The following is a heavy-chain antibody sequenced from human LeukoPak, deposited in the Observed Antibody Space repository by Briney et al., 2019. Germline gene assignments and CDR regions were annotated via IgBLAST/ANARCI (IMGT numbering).Heavy chain of an antibody. J-gene: IGHJ4*02. CDR2: IYYSGST. V-gene: IGHV4-39*07. CDR3: ARDYYDSSGYYFFDY. D-gene: IGHD3-22*01. Sequence: SETLSLTCTVSGGSISSSSYYWGWIRQPPGKGLEWIGSIYYSGSTYYNPSLKSRVTISVDTSKNQFSLKLSSVTAADTAVYYCARDYYDSSGYYFFDYWGQGTLVTVSS. CDR1: GGSISSSSYY.